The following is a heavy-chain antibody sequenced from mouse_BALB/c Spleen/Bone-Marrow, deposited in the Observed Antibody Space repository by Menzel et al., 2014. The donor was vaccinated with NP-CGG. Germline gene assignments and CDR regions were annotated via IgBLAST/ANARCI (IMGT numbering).Heavy chain of an antibody. CDR1: GYAFTSYN. V-gene: IGHV1S135*01. Sequence: VQLQQSGPELVKPGASVKVSCKASGYAFTSYNMYWVKQSHGKSLGWIGYIDPYSGGTSYNQKFKGKATLTVDKSSSTAYMQLNSLTSEDSAVYYCARRVYYDYYAMDYWGQGTSVTVSS. CDR3: ARRVYYDYYAMDY. D-gene: IGHD1-1*01. CDR2: IDPYSGGT. J-gene: IGHJ4*01.